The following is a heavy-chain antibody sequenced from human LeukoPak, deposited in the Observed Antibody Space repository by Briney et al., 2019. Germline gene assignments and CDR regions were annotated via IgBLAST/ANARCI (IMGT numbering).Heavy chain of an antibody. J-gene: IGHJ6*03. Sequence: SETLSLTCSVSGDPMSSYYWTWMRQPPGKGLEWIGFVSDSGNTDYNPSLKSRVTISVDTSGSQFSLGLTSVTAADSAVYYCARGYGYYYYYMDVWGKGTTVIVSS. CDR3: ARGYGYYYYYMDV. CDR1: GDPMSSYY. CDR2: VSDSGNT. D-gene: IGHD2-2*03. V-gene: IGHV4-59*01.